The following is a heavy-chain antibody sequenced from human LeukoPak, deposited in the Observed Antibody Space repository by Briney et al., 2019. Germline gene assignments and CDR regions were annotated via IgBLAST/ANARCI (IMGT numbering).Heavy chain of an antibody. V-gene: IGHV4-39*01. CDR2: MYYSGST. Sequence: SETLSLTCTVSGGSISSTSYYWGWIRQPPGKGLEWIGSMYYSGSTYYNPSLKSRVTISVDTSKNQFSLKLSSVTAADTAVYYCARHRAFCSGSNCYSVCFDPWGQGTPVTVSS. J-gene: IGHJ5*02. CDR3: ARHRAFCSGSNCYSVCFDP. CDR1: GGSISSTSYY. D-gene: IGHD2-15*01.